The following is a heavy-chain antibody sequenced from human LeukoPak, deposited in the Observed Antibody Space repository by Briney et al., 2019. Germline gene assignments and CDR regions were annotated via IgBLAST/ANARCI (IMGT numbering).Heavy chain of an antibody. V-gene: IGHV3-21*01. CDR3: ARDRPASSSPYYFDY. Sequence: PGGSLRLSCAASGFTFSSYSMNWVRQAPGKGLEWVSSISSSSSYIYYADSVKGRFTISRDNAKNSLYLQMNSLRAEDTAVYYCARDRPASSSPYYFDYWGQGTLVTVSS. CDR1: GFTFSSYS. CDR2: ISSSSSYI. D-gene: IGHD6-13*01. J-gene: IGHJ4*02.